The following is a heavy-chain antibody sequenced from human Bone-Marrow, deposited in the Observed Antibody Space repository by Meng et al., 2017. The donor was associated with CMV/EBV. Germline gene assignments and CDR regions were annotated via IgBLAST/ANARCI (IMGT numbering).Heavy chain of an antibody. CDR1: GGSISSGDYY. Sequence: VSGGSISSGDYYWSWIRQPPGKGLEWIGYIYYGGSTYYNPSLKSRVTISVDTSKNQFSLKLSSVTAADTAVYYCARGVRQQLALLYWGQGTLVTVSS. V-gene: IGHV4-30-4*08. J-gene: IGHJ4*02. CDR3: ARGVRQQLALLY. CDR2: IYYGGST. D-gene: IGHD6-13*01.